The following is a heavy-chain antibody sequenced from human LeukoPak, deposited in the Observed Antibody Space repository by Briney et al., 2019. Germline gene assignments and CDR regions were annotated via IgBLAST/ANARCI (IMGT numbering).Heavy chain of an antibody. CDR3: ARDPPTTVVTRYYYYGMDV. CDR2: ISAYNGNT. V-gene: IGHV1-18*01. J-gene: IGHJ6*02. CDR1: GYTFTSYG. Sequence: ASVKVSCKASGYTFTSYGISWVRQAPGQGLEWRGWISAYNGNTNYAQKLQGRVTMTTDTSTSTAYMELRSLRSDDTAVYYCARDPPTTVVTRYYYYGMDVWGQGTTVTVSS. D-gene: IGHD4-23*01.